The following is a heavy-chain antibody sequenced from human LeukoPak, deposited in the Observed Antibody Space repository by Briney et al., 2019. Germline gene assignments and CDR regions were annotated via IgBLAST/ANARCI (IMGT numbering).Heavy chain of an antibody. D-gene: IGHD3-3*01. CDR2: ISWNSGSI. CDR1: GFTFDDYA. J-gene: IGHJ4*02. V-gene: IGHV3-9*01. Sequence: GGSLRLSCAASGFTFDDYAMHWVRQTPGKGLEWVSGISWNSGSIGYADSVKGRFNISRDNAKNSLYLQMNSLRVEDTAFYYCAKDKDFWSDYMNPTFGSWGRGTLVTVSS. CDR3: AKDKDFWSDYMNPTFGS.